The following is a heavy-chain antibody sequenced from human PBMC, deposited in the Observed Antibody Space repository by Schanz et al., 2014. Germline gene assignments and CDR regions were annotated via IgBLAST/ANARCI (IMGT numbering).Heavy chain of an antibody. CDR2: ISNSGYTI. V-gene: IGHV3-11*01. CDR3: ARDGGRDGYNLAFDV. Sequence: QVQLVESGGGLIQPGGSLRLSCVVSGFTFSDYYMNWIRQAPGKGLEWVSYISNSGYTIYYADSVKGRFIISRDSSKNTLFLQMNSLRAEDTAVYFCARDGGRDGYNLAFDVWGQGTLVTVSS. D-gene: IGHD5-12*01. J-gene: IGHJ3*01. CDR1: GFTFSDYY.